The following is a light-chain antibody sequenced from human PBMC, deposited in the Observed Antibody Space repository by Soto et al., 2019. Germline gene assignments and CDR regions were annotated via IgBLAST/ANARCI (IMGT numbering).Light chain of an antibody. CDR2: TNR. V-gene: IGLV1-40*01. J-gene: IGLJ1*01. Sequence: QSVLTQPPSVSGAPGQSVTISCTGSSSNIGAGYHVHWYQQLPGTAPKLLIYTNRYRPSGVPDRFSGSRSGTSASLAITGLQAEDEADYYCQSYDSSLGYVFGTGTKVTVL. CDR1: SSNIGAGYH. CDR3: QSYDSSLGYV.